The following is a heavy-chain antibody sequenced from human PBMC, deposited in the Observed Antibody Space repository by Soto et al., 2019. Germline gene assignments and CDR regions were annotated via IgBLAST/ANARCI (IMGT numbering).Heavy chain of an antibody. Sequence: GGSLRLSCAASGFTFSSYAMSWVRQAPGKGLEWVSAISGSGGSTYYADSVKGRFTISRDNSKNTLYLQMNSLRAEDTAVYYCATDPTLPFSMTGGNLNFYYCGQEALVTVSS. CDR1: GFTFSSYA. CDR2: ISGSGGST. D-gene: IGHD3-10*01. V-gene: IGHV3-23*01. J-gene: IGHJ4*02. CDR3: ATDPTLPFSMTGGNLNFYY.